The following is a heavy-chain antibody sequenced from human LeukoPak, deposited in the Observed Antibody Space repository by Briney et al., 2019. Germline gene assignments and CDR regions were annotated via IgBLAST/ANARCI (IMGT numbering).Heavy chain of an antibody. V-gene: IGHV3-53*01. D-gene: IGHD3-22*01. J-gene: IGHJ4*02. CDR3: ARAQFYHDSSTYGPDY. Sequence: GGSLRLSCAASGFTVSSNYMSWVRHAPGKGLELVSVIYGGGSTYYADSVKGRFSISRDTSKNAVYLQMNSLRAEDTAVYYCARAQFYHDSSTYGPDYWGQGTLVTVSS. CDR1: GFTVSSNY. CDR2: IYGGGST.